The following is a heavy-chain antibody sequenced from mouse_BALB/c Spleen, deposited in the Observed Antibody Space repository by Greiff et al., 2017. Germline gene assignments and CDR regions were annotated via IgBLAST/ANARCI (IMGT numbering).Heavy chain of an antibody. V-gene: IGHV10-1*02. Sequence: EVQRVESGGGLVQPKGSLKLSCAASGFTFNTYAMNWVRQAPGKGLEWVARIRSKSNNYATYYADSVKDRFTISRDDSQSMLYLQMNNLKTEDTAMYYCNYDYAMDYWGQGTSVTVSS. CDR2: IRSKSNNYAT. D-gene: IGHD2-4*01. CDR3: NYDYAMDY. J-gene: IGHJ4*01. CDR1: GFTFNTYA.